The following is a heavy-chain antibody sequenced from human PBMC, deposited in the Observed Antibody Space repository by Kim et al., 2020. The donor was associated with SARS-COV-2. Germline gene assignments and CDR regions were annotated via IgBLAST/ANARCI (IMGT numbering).Heavy chain of an antibody. CDR1: GGSFSGYY. Sequence: SETLSLTCAVYGGSFSGYYWSWIRQPPGKGLEWIGEINHSGSTNYNPSLKSRVTISVDTSKNQFSLKLSSVTAADTAVYYCARGDGSSSPAETYIFFDYWGQGTLVTVSS. J-gene: IGHJ4*02. V-gene: IGHV4-34*01. D-gene: IGHD6-6*01. CDR2: INHSGST. CDR3: ARGDGSSSPAETYIFFDY.